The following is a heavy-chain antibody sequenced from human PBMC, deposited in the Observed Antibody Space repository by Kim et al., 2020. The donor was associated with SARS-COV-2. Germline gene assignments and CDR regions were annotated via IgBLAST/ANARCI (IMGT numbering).Heavy chain of an antibody. CDR3: ARWDYYRSSWCLDY. CDR1: GFTFSNYW. D-gene: IGHD6-13*01. J-gene: IGHJ4*02. CDR2: IKQDGSAK. V-gene: IGHV3-7*03. Sequence: GGSLRLSCSASGFTFSNYWMSWVRQAPGKGLEWVANIKQDGSAKNYVDSVKGRFTISRDNAKNSLYLQMNSLRAEDTAVYYCARWDYYRSSWCLDYWGQGDLGTLSS.